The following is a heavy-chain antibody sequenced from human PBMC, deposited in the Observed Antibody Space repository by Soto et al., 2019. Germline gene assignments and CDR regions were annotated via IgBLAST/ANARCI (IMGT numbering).Heavy chain of an antibody. Sequence: QVQLQESGPGLVKPSQTLSLTCTVSGGSISSGGYYWSWIRQHPGKGLEWIGYIYYSGSTYYNPSLKSRVTISVETSKKQFALKLSSVTSADTAVDNCARVCGGDCHNGMDVWGQGTKVTVSS. CDR3: ARVCGGDCHNGMDV. CDR1: GGSISSGGYY. J-gene: IGHJ6*02. D-gene: IGHD2-21*02. CDR2: IYYSGST. V-gene: IGHV4-31*03.